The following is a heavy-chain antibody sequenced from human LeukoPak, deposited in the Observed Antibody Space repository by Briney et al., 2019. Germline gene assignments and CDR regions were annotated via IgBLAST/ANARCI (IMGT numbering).Heavy chain of an antibody. V-gene: IGHV3-20*04. CDR3: ARDFRFDYYDILTGYPAGGDY. CDR2: INWNGGST. Sequence: PGGSLRLSCAASGFTFDDYGMSWVRHAPGKGLEWVSGINWNGGSTGYADSVKGRFTISRDNAKNSLYLQMNSLRAEDTALYYCARDFRFDYYDILTGYPAGGDYWGQGTLVTVS. CDR1: GFTFDDYG. J-gene: IGHJ4*02. D-gene: IGHD3-9*01.